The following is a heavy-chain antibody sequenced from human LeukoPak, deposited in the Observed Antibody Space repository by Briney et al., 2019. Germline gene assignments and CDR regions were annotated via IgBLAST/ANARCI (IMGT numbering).Heavy chain of an antibody. V-gene: IGHV4-59*08. J-gene: IGHJ3*01. CDR1: GGSMTHSY. CDR2: IYFTGST. Sequence: TASETLSLTCTVSGGSMTHSYWGWIRQPPGKGLEWLRHIYFTGSTNSNPSLKSRVTISLDTSKNQLSLRLTSVTATDTAVYYCARRRQVSYYSLYAFDLWGQGTMVTVSS. D-gene: IGHD2-15*01. CDR3: ARRRQVSYYSLYAFDL.